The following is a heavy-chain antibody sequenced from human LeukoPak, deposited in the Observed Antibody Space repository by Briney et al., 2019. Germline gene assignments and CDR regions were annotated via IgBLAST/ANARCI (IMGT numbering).Heavy chain of an antibody. V-gene: IGHV1-18*01. Sequence: ASVKVSCKASGYTFTSYGISWVRQAPGQGLEWMGWISAYNGNTNYAQKFQGRVTMTRDTSISTAYMELSRLRSDDTAVYYCARVRQLWLPFDYWGQGTLVTVSS. D-gene: IGHD5-18*01. J-gene: IGHJ4*02. CDR3: ARVRQLWLPFDY. CDR2: ISAYNGNT. CDR1: GYTFTSYG.